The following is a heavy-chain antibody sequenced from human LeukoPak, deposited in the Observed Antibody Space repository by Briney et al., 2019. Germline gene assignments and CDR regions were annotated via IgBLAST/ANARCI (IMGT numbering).Heavy chain of an antibody. CDR3: AISTSWPGFFDY. Sequence: GGSLRLSCAASGFTASDNYMSWVRQAPGKGLEWVSVIYSDGSTYYADSVKGRFTISRDNSKNTLHLQMNSLRAEDTAVFYCAISTSWPGFFDYWGQGTLVTVSS. V-gene: IGHV3-66*01. CDR2: IYSDGST. D-gene: IGHD6-13*01. J-gene: IGHJ4*02. CDR1: GFTASDNY.